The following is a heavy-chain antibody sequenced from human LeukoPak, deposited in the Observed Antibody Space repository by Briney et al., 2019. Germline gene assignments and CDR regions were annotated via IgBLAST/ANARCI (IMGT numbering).Heavy chain of an antibody. CDR2: IYYSGST. CDR1: GGSISSSSYY. J-gene: IGHJ6*02. CDR3: AIFSGYDFYYYGMDV. V-gene: IGHV4-39*07. Sequence: SETLSLTCTVSGGSISSSSYYWGWIRQPPGKGLEWIGSIYYSGSTYYNPSLKSRVTISVDTSKDQFSLKLSSVTAADTAVYYCAIFSGYDFYYYGMDVWGQGTTVTVSS. D-gene: IGHD5-12*01.